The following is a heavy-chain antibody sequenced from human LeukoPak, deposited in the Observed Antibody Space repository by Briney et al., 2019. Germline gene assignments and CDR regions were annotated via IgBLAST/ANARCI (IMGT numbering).Heavy chain of an antibody. V-gene: IGHV3-23*01. D-gene: IGHD4-17*01. J-gene: IGHJ2*01. CDR3: AKEVLDYEIPYWYFDL. CDR2: ISGDHDYT. CDR1: GFTFSTYT. Sequence: GGSLRLSCAASGFTFSTYTMSWVRQAPGKGLEWVSAISGDHDYTYYADSVEGRFAISRDNSKNTLYLQMNSLRAEDTAIYYCAKEVLDYEIPYWYFDLWGRGTLVTVSS.